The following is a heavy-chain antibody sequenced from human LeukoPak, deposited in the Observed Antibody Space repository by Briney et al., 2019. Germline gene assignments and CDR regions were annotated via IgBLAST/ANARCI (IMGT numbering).Heavy chain of an antibody. CDR1: GGSISSSNW. J-gene: IGHJ4*02. Sequence: SETLSLTCGVSGGSISSSNWWSWVRQPPGKGLEWIGEMYHIWSTNYNPSLKSRVTISVDKSKNAFSLKLSSVTAADTAAYYCARDKGVCSGGSCYSAFDYWGQGTLVTVSS. CDR3: ARDKGVCSGGSCYSAFDY. V-gene: IGHV4-4*02. D-gene: IGHD2-15*01. CDR2: MYHIWST.